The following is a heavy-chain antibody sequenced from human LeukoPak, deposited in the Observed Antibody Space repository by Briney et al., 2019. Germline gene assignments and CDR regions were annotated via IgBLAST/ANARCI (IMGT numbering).Heavy chain of an antibody. CDR1: GYTFSNYG. J-gene: IGHJ4*01. Sequence: GASVKVSCKTSGYTFSNYGISWVRQAPGQGLEWMGWITAYNDNRLYAQRFQGRITLTTDTSTSTSYMELRSLEYDDTAIYYCARDNDKVVDHWGQGTLVTVSS. CDR3: ARDNDKVVDH. D-gene: IGHD1-1*01. V-gene: IGHV1-18*01. CDR2: ITAYNDNR.